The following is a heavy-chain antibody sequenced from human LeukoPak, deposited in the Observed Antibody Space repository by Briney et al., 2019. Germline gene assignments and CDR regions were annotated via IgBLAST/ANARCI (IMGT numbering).Heavy chain of an antibody. D-gene: IGHD2-8*02. J-gene: IGHJ4*02. CDR2: IYPGDSDT. Sequence: GESLKISCKGSGYSFSTYWIGWGRQMPGKALEWMGIIYPGDSDTRYSPSFQGHVSTSADKSTSTTYLQWSSLKASTPAKYFYSRRTYWWGKRWPRVFEDWGQGTLVTGSS. V-gene: IGHV5-51*01. CDR3: SRRTYWWGKRWPRVFED. CDR1: GYSFSTYW.